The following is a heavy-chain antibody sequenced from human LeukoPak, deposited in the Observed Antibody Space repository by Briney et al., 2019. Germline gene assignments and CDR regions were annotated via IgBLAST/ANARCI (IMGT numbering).Heavy chain of an antibody. CDR2: IYSGGST. J-gene: IGHJ3*02. CDR3: PREWRSGYYMDDAFDI. D-gene: IGHD3-3*01. Sequence: PGGSLRLSCAASGCTVSSNYMSWVRQAPGKGLEWVSVIYSGGSTYYADSVKGRFTISRDNSKNTLYLQMNSLRAEDTAVYYCPREWRSGYYMDDAFDIWGQGTMVTVSS. V-gene: IGHV3-53*05. CDR1: GCTVSSNY.